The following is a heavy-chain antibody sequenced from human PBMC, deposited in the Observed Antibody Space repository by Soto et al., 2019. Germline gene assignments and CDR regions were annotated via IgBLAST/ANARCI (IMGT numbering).Heavy chain of an antibody. CDR2: IYYSGST. CDR1: GGSIGSTIYY. D-gene: IGHD3-9*01. V-gene: IGHV4-39*07. J-gene: IGHJ5*02. CDR3: ARVCTTDILTPTLENWFDP. Sequence: PSETLSLTCTVSGGSIGSTIYYWGWIRQPPGKGLEWIGSIYYSGSTYFNPSLKSRVTISVDTSKNQFSLKLSSVTAADTAVYYCARVCTTDILTPTLENWFDPWGQGTLVTVSS.